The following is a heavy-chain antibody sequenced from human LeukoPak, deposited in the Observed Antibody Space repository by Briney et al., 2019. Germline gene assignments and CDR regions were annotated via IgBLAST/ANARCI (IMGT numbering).Heavy chain of an antibody. CDR1: GYTFTGYY. D-gene: IGHD2-15*01. CDR3: ARTRYCSGGSCYSWFDP. V-gene: IGHV1-2*02. J-gene: IGHJ5*02. CDR2: INSNSGGT. Sequence: GASVKVSCKASGYTFTGYYMHWVRQAPGQGLEWMGWINSNSGGTNYAQKFQGRVTMTRDTSISTAYMQLSRLRSDDTAVYYCARTRYCSGGSCYSWFDPWGQGTLVTVSS.